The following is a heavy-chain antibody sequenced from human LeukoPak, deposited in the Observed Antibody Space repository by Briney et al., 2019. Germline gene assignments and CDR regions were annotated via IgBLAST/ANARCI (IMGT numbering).Heavy chain of an antibody. CDR3: ASLPRGFTTAEYSQH. J-gene: IGHJ1*01. V-gene: IGHV1-69*13. D-gene: IGHD3-3*01. CDR2: IIPIFGTA. Sequence: SVKVSCKASGGTFSSYAISWVRQAPGQGLEWMGGIIPIFGTANYAQKFQGRVTITADESTSTAYMELSSLRSEDTAVYYCASLPRGFTTAEYSQHWGQDTLVTVSS. CDR1: GGTFSSYA.